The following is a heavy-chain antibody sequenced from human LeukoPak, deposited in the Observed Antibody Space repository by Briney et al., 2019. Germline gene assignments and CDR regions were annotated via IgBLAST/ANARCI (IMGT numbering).Heavy chain of an antibody. D-gene: IGHD6-13*01. V-gene: IGHV3-30-3*01. CDR1: GFTFSSYA. CDR3: ARDWEGQQLVIVNFPYYYYGMDV. Sequence: PGRSLRLSCAASGFTFSSYAMHWVRQAPGKGLEWVAVISYDGGNKYYADSVKGRFTISRDNSKNTLYLQMNSLRAEDTAVYYCARDWEGQQLVIVNFPYYYYGMDVWGQGTTVTVSS. J-gene: IGHJ6*02. CDR2: ISYDGGNK.